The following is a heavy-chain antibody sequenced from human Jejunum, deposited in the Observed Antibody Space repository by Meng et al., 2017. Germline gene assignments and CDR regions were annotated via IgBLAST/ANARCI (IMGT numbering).Heavy chain of an antibody. D-gene: IGHD2-21*01. CDR3: ASRPVGIRTYYFDC. CDR2: VFHSGTP. Sequence: VQLRPTSAGLVKPSGTLSLTCAVFVGSITSTKWWSWVRQTPGKGLEWIGEVFHSGTPNYNPSLMSRLTMSVDKSKNQFSLNLASVTAADTAVYYCASRPVGIRTYYFDCWGQGTLVTVSS. J-gene: IGHJ4*02. CDR1: VGSITSTKW. V-gene: IGHV4-4*02.